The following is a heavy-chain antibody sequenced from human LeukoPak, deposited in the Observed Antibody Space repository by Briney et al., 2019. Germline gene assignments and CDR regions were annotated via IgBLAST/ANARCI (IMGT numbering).Heavy chain of an antibody. CDR3: AGGPPVTYCSGGSCYNNWFDP. Sequence: ASVKVSCKASGYTFTSYAMNWVRQAPGQGLEWMGWINTNTGNPTYAQGFTGRFVFSLDTSVSTAYLQISSLKAEDTAVYYCAGGPPVTYCSGGSCYNNWFDPWGQGTLVTVSS. CDR2: INTNTGNP. CDR1: GYTFTSYA. J-gene: IGHJ5*02. D-gene: IGHD2-15*01. V-gene: IGHV7-4-1*02.